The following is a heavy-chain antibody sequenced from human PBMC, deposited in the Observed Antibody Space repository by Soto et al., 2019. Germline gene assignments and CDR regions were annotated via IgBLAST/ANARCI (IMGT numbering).Heavy chain of an antibody. CDR2: IWYDGSNK. Sequence: GGSLRLSCAASGFTFSSYGMHWVRQAPGKGLEWVAVIWYDGSNKYYADSVKGRFTISRDNSKNTLYLQMNSLRAEDTAVYYCARDLEIKTSEAKGGSYYYGMDVWGQGTTVTVSS. J-gene: IGHJ6*02. CDR1: GFTFSSYG. D-gene: IGHD1-1*01. CDR3: ARDLEIKTSEAKGGSYYYGMDV. V-gene: IGHV3-33*01.